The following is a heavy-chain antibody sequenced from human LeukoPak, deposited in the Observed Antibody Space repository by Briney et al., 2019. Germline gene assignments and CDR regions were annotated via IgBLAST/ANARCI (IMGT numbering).Heavy chain of an antibody. Sequence: ASVKVSCKASGYSFSNYHVHWVRQAPGQGLEWVGIMAPRDDGADYAQKFQGRVTMTRDTSTSTLYMDLSSLRPEDTAVYYCAREVRTGIGATDYWGQGTLVTVS. D-gene: IGHD1-26*01. CDR2: MAPRDDGA. J-gene: IGHJ4*02. CDR3: AREVRTGIGATDY. V-gene: IGHV1-46*01. CDR1: GYSFSNYH.